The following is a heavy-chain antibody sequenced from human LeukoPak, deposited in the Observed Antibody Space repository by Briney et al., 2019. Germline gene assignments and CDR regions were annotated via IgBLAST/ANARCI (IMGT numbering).Heavy chain of an antibody. Sequence: GASVTVSFKASGYTFISYYMHWVRQAPGQGLEWMGAINPSGGSTSYAQKFQGRVTMTRDTSTSTVYMELSSLRSEDTAVYYCARGTGLGGAYVYNWGQGTLVTVSS. CDR3: ARGTGLGGAYVYN. CDR1: GYTFISYY. J-gene: IGHJ4*02. D-gene: IGHD2-8*02. CDR2: INPSGGST. V-gene: IGHV1-46*01.